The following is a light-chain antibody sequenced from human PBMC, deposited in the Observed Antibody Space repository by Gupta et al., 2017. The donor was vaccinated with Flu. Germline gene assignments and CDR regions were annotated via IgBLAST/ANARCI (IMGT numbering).Light chain of an antibody. Sequence: SYVLTPPPPVSVAPGQTAKITCCGDNIGSKSAHWYQQKPGQAPVLVVYDNSDRPSGIPERFSGSNSGNTATLTISKVEAGDEAEYYCQVWHISSDHLRVFGGGTKLTVL. V-gene: IGLV3-21*02. CDR3: QVWHISSDHLRV. CDR1: NIGSKS. CDR2: DNS. J-gene: IGLJ3*02.